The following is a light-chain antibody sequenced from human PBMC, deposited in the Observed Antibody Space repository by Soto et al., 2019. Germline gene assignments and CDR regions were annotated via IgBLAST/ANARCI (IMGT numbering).Light chain of an antibody. CDR1: QSVTTW. Sequence: DIQMTQSPSTLSASVGDRVTITCRASQSVTTWLAWYQQKPGKAPKLLIYKASNLESGLPSRFTGSGSGTEFTLTISSLQSDDFATYYCQQYNSYSPAFGQGTKVDIK. V-gene: IGKV1-5*03. J-gene: IGKJ1*01. CDR3: QQYNSYSPA. CDR2: KAS.